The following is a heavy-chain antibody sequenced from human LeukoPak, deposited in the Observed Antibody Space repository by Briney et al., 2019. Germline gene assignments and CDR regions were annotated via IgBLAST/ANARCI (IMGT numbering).Heavy chain of an antibody. CDR2: IDNDGTNP. J-gene: IGHJ4*02. CDR3: AKSDPPLPY. Sequence: GGSLRLSCAASGFAFSNERIYGVRQAPGMGLFWVSYIDNDGTNPTYVDSVKGRFTISRDNAKSTMYLHMNSLRPEDMGVYFCAKSDPPLPYWGQGTQVTVSS. V-gene: IGHV3-74*01. CDR1: GFAFSNER.